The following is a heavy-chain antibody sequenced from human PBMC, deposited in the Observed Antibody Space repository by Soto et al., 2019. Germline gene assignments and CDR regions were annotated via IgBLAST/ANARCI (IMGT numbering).Heavy chain of an antibody. CDR1: GFPCDAFA. V-gene: IGHV3-49*04. D-gene: IGHD4-17*01. Sequence: GSLRLSCTGSGFPCDAFAINWVRQAPRKGLEWVGLSRNQSYPETTEYAAAVKSRFTISRDTSNGIAYLQLISLKLEDSAVYYCSGAVSPDTAYFSLYGGEGTPVTVSS. CDR2: SRNQSYPETT. J-gene: IGHJ4*02. CDR3: SGAVSPDTAYFSLY.